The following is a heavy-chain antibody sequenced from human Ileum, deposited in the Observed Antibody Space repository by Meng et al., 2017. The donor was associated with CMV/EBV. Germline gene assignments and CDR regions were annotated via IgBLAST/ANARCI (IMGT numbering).Heavy chain of an antibody. J-gene: IGHJ4*02. Sequence: GESLKISCAASGFRFSRNSMNWVRQAPGKGLEWVASISSSSTYIYYADSVKGRFTISRDNAKNTLFLQMNSLRVEDTAVYFCVKDTGRGDYWGQGTLVTVSS. CDR2: ISSSSTYI. V-gene: IGHV3-21*01. CDR1: GFRFSRNS. D-gene: IGHD2-8*02. CDR3: VKDTGRGDY.